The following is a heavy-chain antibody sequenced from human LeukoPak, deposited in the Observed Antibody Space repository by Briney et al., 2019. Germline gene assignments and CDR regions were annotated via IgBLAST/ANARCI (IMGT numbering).Heavy chain of an antibody. CDR3: ARGLPSIAAAGTGAFDI. V-gene: IGHV4-39*01. Sequence: PSETLSLTCTVSGGSISSSSYYWGWIRQPPGKGLEWIGSIYYSGNTYYNPSLKSRVTISVDTSKNQFSLKLSSVTAADTAVYYCARGLPSIAAAGTGAFDIWGQGTMVTVSS. CDR2: IYYSGNT. CDR1: GGSISSSSYY. D-gene: IGHD6-13*01. J-gene: IGHJ3*02.